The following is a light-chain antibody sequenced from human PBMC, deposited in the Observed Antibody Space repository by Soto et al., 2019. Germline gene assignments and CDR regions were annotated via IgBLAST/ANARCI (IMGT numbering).Light chain of an antibody. V-gene: IGKV1-5*01. CDR2: DVF. J-gene: IGKJ2*01. CDR3: QQYDSYPNT. CDR1: QSINEF. Sequence: DIQMTQSPSTLSASIGGRVTITCRASQSINEFLAWYQQKPGKAPNLLVYDVFNLHNGVPSRFSGSGAGTEFTLAVTNVQPDDSATYYCQQYDSYPNTFGQGTKLGIK.